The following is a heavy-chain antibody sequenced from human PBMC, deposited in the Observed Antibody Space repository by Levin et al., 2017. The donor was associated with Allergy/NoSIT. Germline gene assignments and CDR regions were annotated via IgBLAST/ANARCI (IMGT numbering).Heavy chain of an antibody. Sequence: GESLKISCAASGFTFSNAWMSWVRQAPGKGLEWVGRIKRKTDGGTTDYAAPVRGRFTISRDDSKNTLYLQMNSLKTEDTAVYYCAHSLQDSSGWFGAFDYWGQGTLVTVSS. CDR3: AHSLQDSSGWFGAFDY. D-gene: IGHD6-19*01. V-gene: IGHV3-15*01. CDR2: IKRKTDGGTT. CDR1: GFTFSNAW. J-gene: IGHJ4*02.